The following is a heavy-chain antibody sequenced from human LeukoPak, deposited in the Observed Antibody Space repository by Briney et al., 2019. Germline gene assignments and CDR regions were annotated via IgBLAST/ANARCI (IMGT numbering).Heavy chain of an antibody. J-gene: IGHJ4*02. Sequence: GRSLRLSCAASGFTLSSYAMHWVRQAPGKGLEWVAVISYDGSNKYYADSVKGRFTISRDNSKNTPYLQMNSLRAEDTAVYCCARDPDDYVWGSYRYSRMLDSWGQGTLVTVSS. CDR1: GFTLSSYA. CDR3: ARDPDDYVWGSYRYSRMLDS. D-gene: IGHD3-16*02. V-gene: IGHV3-30-3*01. CDR2: ISYDGSNK.